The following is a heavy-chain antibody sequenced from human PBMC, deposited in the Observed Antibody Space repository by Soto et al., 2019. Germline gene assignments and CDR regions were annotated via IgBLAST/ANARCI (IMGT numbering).Heavy chain of an antibody. V-gene: IGHV3-21*01. D-gene: IGHD6-19*01. CDR2: ISISGTNM. J-gene: IGHJ6*02. CDR3: ARAGQSDGYFAMDV. CDR1: GFTFSSHS. Sequence: PGGSLRLSCAASGFTFSSHSMNWVRQAPGKGLEWVSSISISGTNMYYADSVKGRFTISRDNAKNSLYLQMNSLRAEDTAVYYCARAGQSDGYFAMDVWGQGTTVTVSS.